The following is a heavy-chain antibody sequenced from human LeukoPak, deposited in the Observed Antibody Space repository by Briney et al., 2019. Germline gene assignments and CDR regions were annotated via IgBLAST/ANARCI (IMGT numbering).Heavy chain of an antibody. D-gene: IGHD6-13*01. J-gene: IGHJ6*02. V-gene: IGHV1-18*01. Sequence: ASVKVSCKASGYTFTSYGISWVRQAPGQGLEWMGWISAYNGNTNYAQKLQGRVTMTTDTSTSTAYMELRSLRAEDTAVYYCASPAAAGTPDYYYGMDVWGQGTTVTVSS. CDR2: ISAYNGNT. CDR1: GYTFTSYG. CDR3: ASPAAAGTPDYYYGMDV.